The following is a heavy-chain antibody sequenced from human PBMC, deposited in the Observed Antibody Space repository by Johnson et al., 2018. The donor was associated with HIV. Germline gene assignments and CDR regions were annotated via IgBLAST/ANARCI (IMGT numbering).Heavy chain of an antibody. CDR1: GFTFSDYY. Sequence: QVQLVESGGGLIKPGGSLRLSCVASGFTFSDYYMSWIRQAPGKGLEWASYISSSGSTIYYADAVKGRFTISRDNAKNSLYLQMNSLRAEDTAVYYCARSEVTAPSPPAGAFDIWGQGTMVTVSS. J-gene: IGHJ3*02. V-gene: IGHV3-11*04. CDR2: ISSSGSTI. CDR3: ARSEVTAPSPPAGAFDI. D-gene: IGHD4-23*01.